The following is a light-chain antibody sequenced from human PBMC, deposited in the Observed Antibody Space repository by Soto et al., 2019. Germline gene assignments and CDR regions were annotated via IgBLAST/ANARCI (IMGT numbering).Light chain of an antibody. J-gene: IGKJ3*01. CDR3: QQNYNAPQLT. CDR1: QNIRTF. V-gene: IGKV1-39*01. CDR2: GAS. Sequence: DIQMTQSPSSLSASIGDRVTITCRASQNIRTFLNWFQQQPGKAPKLLIHGASTVHTGVPSRFSGSGSGTEFNLTISGLQPGDFASYFCQQNYNAPQLTFGPGTKVDIK.